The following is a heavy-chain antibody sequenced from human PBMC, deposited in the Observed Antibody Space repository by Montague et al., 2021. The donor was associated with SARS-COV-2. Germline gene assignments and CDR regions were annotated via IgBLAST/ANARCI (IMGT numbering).Heavy chain of an antibody. J-gene: IGHJ4*02. Sequence: SETLSLTCTVSGGSISSYYWSWIRQSPGKGLEWIGYAHYTGSTKYNPSLKTRVTLSLDTPKNHFSLRLNSVTAADTAVYYCARAQNICFIANCVNYFDLWGLGALVSVSS. D-gene: IGHD1-1*01. V-gene: IGHV4-59*01. CDR2: AHYTGST. CDR1: GGSISSYY. CDR3: ARAQNICFIANCVNYFDL.